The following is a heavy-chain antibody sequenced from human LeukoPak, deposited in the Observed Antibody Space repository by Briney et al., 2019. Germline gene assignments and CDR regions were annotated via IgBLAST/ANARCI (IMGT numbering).Heavy chain of an antibody. V-gene: IGHV3-7*01. D-gene: IGHD2-2*01. CDR1: GFTFSSYW. J-gene: IGHJ6*03. CDR3: ARVGEYCSSTSCFSDYYYYYMDV. CDR2: IKQDGSEK. Sequence: GGSLRLSCAASGFTFSSYWMSWVRQAPGKGLEWVANIKQDGSEKYYVDSVKGRFTISRDNAKNSLYLQMNSLRAEDTAVYYCARVGEYCSSTSCFSDYYYYYMDVWGKGTTVTVSS.